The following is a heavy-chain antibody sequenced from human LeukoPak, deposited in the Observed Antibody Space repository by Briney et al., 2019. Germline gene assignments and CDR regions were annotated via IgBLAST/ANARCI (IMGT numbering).Heavy chain of an antibody. CDR2: ISAYNGNT. CDR3: ARKYSSGWKLSVFQH. J-gene: IGHJ1*01. D-gene: IGHD6-19*01. Sequence: ASVKVSCKASGYTFTSYGISWVRQAPGQGLEWMGWISAYNGNTNYAQKLQGRVTMTTDTSTSTAYMELRSLRSDDTAVYYCARKYSSGWKLSVFQHWGQGTLVTVSS. V-gene: IGHV1-18*01. CDR1: GYTFTSYG.